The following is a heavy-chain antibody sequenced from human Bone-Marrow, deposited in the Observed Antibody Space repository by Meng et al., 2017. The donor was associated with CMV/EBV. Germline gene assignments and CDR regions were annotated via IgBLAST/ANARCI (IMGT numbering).Heavy chain of an antibody. Sequence: GSLRLSCAASGFTFDDYGMSWVRQAPGKGLEWVSGINWNGGSTGYADSVKGRFTISRDNAKNSLYLQMNSLRAEDTALYYCARDNRGYDSSGYFEFDYWGQGTLVTVPS. D-gene: IGHD3-22*01. CDR3: ARDNRGYDSSGYFEFDY. V-gene: IGHV3-20*04. CDR1: GFTFDDYG. J-gene: IGHJ4*02. CDR2: INWNGGST.